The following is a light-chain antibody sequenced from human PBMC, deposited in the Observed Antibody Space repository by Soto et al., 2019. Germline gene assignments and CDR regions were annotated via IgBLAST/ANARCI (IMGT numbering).Light chain of an antibody. V-gene: IGKV3-15*01. CDR2: GAS. CDR3: QHYNHWPQLS. Sequence: EIVMAQSPAPLSVSPGEGAALSCRASQGISRTLAWYQLKSGQAPRLLFYGASTRATGVPARFSGSGSGTEFTLTISSLQSEDSALYYCQHYNHWPQLSFGGGTKVDIK. J-gene: IGKJ4*01. CDR1: QGISRT.